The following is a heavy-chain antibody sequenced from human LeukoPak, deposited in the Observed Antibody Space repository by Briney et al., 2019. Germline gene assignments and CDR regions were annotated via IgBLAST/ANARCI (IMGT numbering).Heavy chain of an antibody. Sequence: ASVKVSCKASGYTFTGYYMHWVRQAPGQGLEWMGIINPSGGSTNYAQKFQDRVSMTRDMSTSTVYMELSSLRSEDTAVYYCARGGPWVEDGYNYLDYWGQGTLVTVSS. CDR3: ARGGPWVEDGYNYLDY. V-gene: IGHV1-46*01. J-gene: IGHJ4*02. D-gene: IGHD5-24*01. CDR1: GYTFTGYY. CDR2: INPSGGST.